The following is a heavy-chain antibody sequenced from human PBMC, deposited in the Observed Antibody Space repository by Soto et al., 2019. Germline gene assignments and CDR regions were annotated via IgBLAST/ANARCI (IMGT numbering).Heavy chain of an antibody. CDR2: IKSKTDGGTT. V-gene: IGHV3-15*01. D-gene: IGHD3-9*01. Sequence: GGSLRLSCAASGVTFSNAWMSWVRQAPGKGLEWVGRIKSKTDGGTTDYAAPVKGRFTISRDDSKNTLYLQMNSLKTEDTAVYYCTTEYDILTGYYLVWGQGTTVTVSS. J-gene: IGHJ6*02. CDR1: GVTFSNAW. CDR3: TTEYDILTGYYLV.